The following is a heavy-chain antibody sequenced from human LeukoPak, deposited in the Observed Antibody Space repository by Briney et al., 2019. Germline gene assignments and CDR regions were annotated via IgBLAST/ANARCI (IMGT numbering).Heavy chain of an antibody. V-gene: IGHV3-11*01. CDR3: AREPITMVRGVMFEWFAFDI. CDR2: ISSSGSTI. CDR1: GFTFSDYY. Sequence: PGGSLRLSCAASGFTFSDYYMSWIRQAPGKGLEWVSYISSSGSTIYYADSVKGRFTISRDNAKNSLYLQMNSLRAEDTAVYYCAREPITMVRGVMFEWFAFDIWGQGTMVTVSS. J-gene: IGHJ3*02. D-gene: IGHD3-10*01.